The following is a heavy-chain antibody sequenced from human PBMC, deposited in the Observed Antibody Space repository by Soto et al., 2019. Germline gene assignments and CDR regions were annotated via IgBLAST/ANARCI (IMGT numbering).Heavy chain of an antibody. D-gene: IGHD1-7*01. Sequence: PGGSLRLSCAASGFPFGSHAMSWVRQAPGKGLEWVSLVSGNGGTTNYADSVKGRFTISRDNSQKTLYLQMNSLRAEDTAIYFCAKGEWELPTYFDCWGQGTLVTVSS. CDR1: GFPFGSHA. J-gene: IGHJ4*02. V-gene: IGHV3-23*01. CDR2: VSGNGGTT. CDR3: AKGEWELPTYFDC.